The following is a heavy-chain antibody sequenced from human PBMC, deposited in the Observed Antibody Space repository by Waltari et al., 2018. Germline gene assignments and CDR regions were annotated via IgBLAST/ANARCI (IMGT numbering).Heavy chain of an antibody. CDR3: AKGHSGSYGLKD. CDR1: GFNFDAYA. D-gene: IGHD1-26*01. CDR2: ISWNSDNI. J-gene: IGHJ4*02. Sequence: EVQLVESGGGLVQPGRSLRLYCAVSGFNFDAYAMHWVRQAPGKGLEWVSGISWNSDNIGYADSVKGRFTISRDNAKNSLYLQMNSLRPEDTALYYCAKGHSGSYGLKDWGQGTLVTVSS. V-gene: IGHV3-9*01.